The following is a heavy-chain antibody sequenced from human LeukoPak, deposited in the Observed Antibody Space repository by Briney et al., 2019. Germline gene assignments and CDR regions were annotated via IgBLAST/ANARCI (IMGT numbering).Heavy chain of an antibody. J-gene: IGHJ4*02. CDR3: ARIFIRNGYSSYFDC. V-gene: IGHV4-38-2*02. CDR1: GFSISSGHY. CDR2: VYQSGTT. D-gene: IGHD5-18*01. Sequence: SETLSLTCTVSGFSISSGHYWGWVRQPPGAGLEWIRSVYQSGTTYYNPSLKSRVTTSVDMSKNQFSLRLRPVTAADTAVYYCARIFIRNGYSSYFDCWGQGTLVTVSS.